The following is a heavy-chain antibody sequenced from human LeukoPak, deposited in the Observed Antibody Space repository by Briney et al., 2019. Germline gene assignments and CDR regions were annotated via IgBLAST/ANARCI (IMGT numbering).Heavy chain of an antibody. CDR1: GGSISSGGYS. CDR2: IYHSGST. CDR3: ARVDNNGGNTLYFDY. V-gene: IGHV4-30-2*01. Sequence: SETLSLTCAVSGGSISSGGYSWSWIRQPPRKGLEWIGYIYHSGSTYYNPSLKSRVTISVDRSKNQFSLKLSSVTAADTAVYYCARVDNNGGNTLYFDYWGQGTLVTVSS. D-gene: IGHD4-23*01. J-gene: IGHJ4*02.